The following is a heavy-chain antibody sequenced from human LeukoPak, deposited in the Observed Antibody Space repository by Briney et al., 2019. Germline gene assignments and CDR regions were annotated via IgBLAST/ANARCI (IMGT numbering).Heavy chain of an antibody. V-gene: IGHV3-74*01. J-gene: IGHJ4*01. CDR1: EFDFFSYG. D-gene: IGHD2-21*02. Sequence: AGSLRLSCVASEFDFFSYGMQWVRQAPGQWLVLVSRIFSDGTTTSYADSVKGRFTISRDNAKNTLYLQMNSLRAEDTAVYYCARELPREVTLDYWGQGTLVTVSP. CDR2: IFSDGTTT. CDR3: ARELPREVTLDY.